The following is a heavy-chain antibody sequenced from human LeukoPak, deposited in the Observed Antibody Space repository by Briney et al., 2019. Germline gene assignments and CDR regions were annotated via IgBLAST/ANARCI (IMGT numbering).Heavy chain of an antibody. Sequence: PSETLSLTCTVSDHSISSSTYYWGWIRQPPGKGLEWIGSIYYSGSPYYNPSLKSRVTISVDTSKNQFSLKLSSVTAADTAVYYCARGGYIYGWWGQGTLVTVSS. CDR1: DHSISSSTYY. D-gene: IGHD5-18*01. V-gene: IGHV4-39*07. CDR3: ARGGYIYGW. J-gene: IGHJ4*02. CDR2: IYYSGSP.